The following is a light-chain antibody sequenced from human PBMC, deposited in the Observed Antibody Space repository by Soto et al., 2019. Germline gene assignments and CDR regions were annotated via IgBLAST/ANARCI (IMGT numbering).Light chain of an antibody. J-gene: IGKJ5*01. V-gene: IGKV3-20*01. CDR1: QSVTSGY. Sequence: DIVLTQSPGTQSLSPGERATLSCRASQSVTSGYLAWYQQQPNQAPRLLIYGASYRATDIPDRFSGGGSGTDFTLTISRLEPEDFAVYYCQHYSSSPPAITFGQGTRLEIK. CDR2: GAS. CDR3: QHYSSSPPAIT.